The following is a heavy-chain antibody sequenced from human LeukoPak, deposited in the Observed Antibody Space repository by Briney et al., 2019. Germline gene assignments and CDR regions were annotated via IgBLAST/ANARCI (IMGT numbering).Heavy chain of an antibody. V-gene: IGHV1-24*01. CDR1: GYTLTELS. CDR3: ATLGEQWLVRRLVGYFDL. CDR2: FDPEDGET. Sequence: ASVKVSCKVSGYTLTELSMHWVRQAPGKGLEWMGGFDPEDGETIYAQKFQGRVTMTEDTSTDTAYMELSSLRSEDTAVYYCATLGEQWLVRRLVGYFDLWGRGTLATVSS. J-gene: IGHJ2*01. D-gene: IGHD6-19*01.